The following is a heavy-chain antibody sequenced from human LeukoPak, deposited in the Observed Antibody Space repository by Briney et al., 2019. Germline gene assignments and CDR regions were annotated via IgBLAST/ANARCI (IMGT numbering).Heavy chain of an antibody. CDR3: ARETPGGITGTTLGY. CDR1: GGTFSSYA. D-gene: IGHD1-20*01. J-gene: IGHJ4*02. Sequence: SVKVSCKASGGTFSSYAISWVRQAPGQGHDWMGGIIPIFGTANCAQKFQVRVTITTDESTRTAYMELSSLRSEDTAVYYCARETPGGITGTTLGYWGQGTLVTVSS. V-gene: IGHV1-69*05. CDR2: IIPIFGTA.